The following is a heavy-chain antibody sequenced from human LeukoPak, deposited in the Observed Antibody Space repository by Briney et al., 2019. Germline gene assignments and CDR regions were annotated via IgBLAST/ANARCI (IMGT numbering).Heavy chain of an antibody. CDR3: AMSSGGQHYFDY. Sequence: GGSLRLSCAASGFTFSSYGMHWVRQAPGKGLEWVAVIWYDGSNKYYADSVKGRLTISRDNSKNTLYLQMNSLRAEDTAVYYCAMSSGGQHYFDYWGQGTLVTVSS. CDR2: IWYDGSNK. V-gene: IGHV3-33*01. J-gene: IGHJ4*02. CDR1: GFTFSSYG. D-gene: IGHD2-15*01.